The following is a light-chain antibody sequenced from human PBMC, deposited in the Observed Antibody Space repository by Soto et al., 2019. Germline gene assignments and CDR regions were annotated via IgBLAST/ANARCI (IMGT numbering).Light chain of an antibody. V-gene: IGKV1-12*01. CDR2: TAS. Sequence: DIQMTQSPSSLSASVGDRVTIACRASQGISTWLAWYQLKPGKAPKLLIYTASRLQSGVPPRFSGSGSGTDFTLTIDSLQPEDFATYYCQHSNNFHFTFGQGTRLEIK. J-gene: IGKJ5*01. CDR3: QHSNNFHFT. CDR1: QGISTW.